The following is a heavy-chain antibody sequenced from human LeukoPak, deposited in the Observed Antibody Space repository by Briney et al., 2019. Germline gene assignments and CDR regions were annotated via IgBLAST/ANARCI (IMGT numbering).Heavy chain of an antibody. Sequence: GESLKISCKGSGYSFTGYWIGWVRQMPGKGLEWMGIIYPGDSDTRYSPSFQGQVTISADKSISTAYLQWSSLKASGTAMYYCARLLYYDILTGPSNYYFDYWGQGTLVTVSS. CDR3: ARLLYYDILTGPSNYYFDY. J-gene: IGHJ4*02. CDR2: IYPGDSDT. D-gene: IGHD3-9*01. V-gene: IGHV5-51*01. CDR1: GYSFTGYW.